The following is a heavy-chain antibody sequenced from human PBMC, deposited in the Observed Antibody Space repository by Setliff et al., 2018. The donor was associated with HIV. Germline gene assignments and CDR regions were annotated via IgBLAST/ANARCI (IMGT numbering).Heavy chain of an antibody. CDR3: ARDQTGVAAAAFGGGSAWSDEGFDI. D-gene: IGHD6-13*01. CDR1: GGTLSNYV. Sequence: VASVKVSCKTSGGTLSNYVITWVRQAPGQGLEWMGMIIPMYNIPAYAQKFQGRVTFTADGSTSTAYMELSSLSSEDTAVYYCARDQTGVAAAAFGGGSAWSDEGFDIWGQGTMVTVSS. V-gene: IGHV1-69*13. CDR2: IIPMYNIP. J-gene: IGHJ3*02.